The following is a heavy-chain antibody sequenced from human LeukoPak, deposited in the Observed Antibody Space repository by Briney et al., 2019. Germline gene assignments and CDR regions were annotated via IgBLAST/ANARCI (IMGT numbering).Heavy chain of an antibody. J-gene: IGHJ4*02. Sequence: GGSLRLSCAASGFTFSSYSMNWDRQAPGKGLEWVSSISSSSSYIYYADSVKGRFTISRDNAKNSLYLQMNSLRAEDTAVYYCAREGGRSSTSYYVYWGQGTLVTVSS. CDR3: AREGGRSSTSYYVY. CDR2: ISSSSSYI. CDR1: GFTFSSYS. V-gene: IGHV3-21*01. D-gene: IGHD2-2*01.